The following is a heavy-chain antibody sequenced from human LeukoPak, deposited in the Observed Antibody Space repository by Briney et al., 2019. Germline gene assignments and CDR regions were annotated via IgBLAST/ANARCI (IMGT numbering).Heavy chain of an antibody. Sequence: ASETLSLTCTVSGGSISSGGHYWSWIRQHPGKGLEWIGYIYYSGSTYYNPSLKSRVTISVDTSKNQFSLKLSSVTAADTAVYYCARVLSSSWPGNNWFDPWGQGTLVTVSS. CDR1: GGSISSGGHY. V-gene: IGHV4-31*03. CDR2: IYYSGST. J-gene: IGHJ5*02. D-gene: IGHD6-13*01. CDR3: ARVLSSSWPGNNWFDP.